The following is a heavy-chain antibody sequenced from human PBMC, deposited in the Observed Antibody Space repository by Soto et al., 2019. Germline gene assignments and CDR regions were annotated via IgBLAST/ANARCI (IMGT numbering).Heavy chain of an antibody. CDR2: INHSGST. CDR3: ARYPVIAAAGTSVSGSYGMDV. CDR1: GGSFSGYY. D-gene: IGHD6-13*01. J-gene: IGHJ6*02. V-gene: IGHV4-34*01. Sequence: PSETLSLTCAVYGGSFSGYYWSWIRQPPGEGLEWIGEINHSGSTNYNPSLKSRVTISVDTSKNQFSLKLSSVTAADTAVYYCARYPVIAAAGTSVSGSYGMDVWGQGTTVTVSS.